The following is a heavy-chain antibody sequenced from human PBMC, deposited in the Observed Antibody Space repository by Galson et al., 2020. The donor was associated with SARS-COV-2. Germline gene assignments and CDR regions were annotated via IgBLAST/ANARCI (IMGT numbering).Heavy chain of an antibody. D-gene: IGHD2-8*02. V-gene: IGHV3-30*04. CDR2: VSYDGSDT. CDR3: ARPLWYSFDY. Sequence: GGSLRLSCAASGFTLSDYVMYWVRQAPGKGLEWVADVSYDGSDTNYADSVKGRFTISRDNSKNMLYLQMNSLRVEDTAVYYCARPLWYSFDYWGQGTLVTVSS. J-gene: IGHJ4*02. CDR1: GFTLSDYV.